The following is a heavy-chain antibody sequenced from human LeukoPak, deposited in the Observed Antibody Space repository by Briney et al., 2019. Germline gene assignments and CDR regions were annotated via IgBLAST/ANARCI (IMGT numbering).Heavy chain of an antibody. D-gene: IGHD3-22*01. CDR2: IWYDGSNK. V-gene: IGHV3-33*01. J-gene: IGHJ6*02. Sequence: TGGSLRLSCAASGFTFSSYGMHWVRQAPGKGLQWVAVIWYDGSNKYYADSVKGRFTISRDNSKNTLYLQMNSLRAEDTAVYYCARAGYDSSGYYYVEEGGPYYGMDVWGQGTTVTVSS. CDR3: ARAGYDSSGYYYVEEGGPYYGMDV. CDR1: GFTFSSYG.